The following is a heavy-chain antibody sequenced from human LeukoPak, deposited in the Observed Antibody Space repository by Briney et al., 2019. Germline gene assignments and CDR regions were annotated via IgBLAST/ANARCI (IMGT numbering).Heavy chain of an antibody. D-gene: IGHD1-26*01. CDR2: ISAYNGNT. CDR3: ARVVGADGNFDY. CDR1: GYTFTSCG. J-gene: IGHJ4*02. V-gene: IGHV1-18*01. Sequence: ASVRVSCKASGYTFTSCGISWVRQAPGQGLEWVGWISAYNGNTNYAQKLQGRVTMTTDTSTSTAYMELRSLRSDDTAVYYCARVVGADGNFDYWGQGTLVTVSS.